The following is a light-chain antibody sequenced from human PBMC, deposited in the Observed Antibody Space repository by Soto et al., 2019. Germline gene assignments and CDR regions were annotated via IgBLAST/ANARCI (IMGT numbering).Light chain of an antibody. V-gene: IGLV3-27*01. Sequence: SYELTQPSSVSVSPGQTARITCSGDVLAKKYARWFQQKPGQAPVLVIYKDSERPSGIPERFSGSSSGTTVTLTISGAQVEDEADYYCYSAADNNLVFGGGTKLTVL. J-gene: IGLJ2*01. CDR2: KDS. CDR1: VLAKKY. CDR3: YSAADNNLV.